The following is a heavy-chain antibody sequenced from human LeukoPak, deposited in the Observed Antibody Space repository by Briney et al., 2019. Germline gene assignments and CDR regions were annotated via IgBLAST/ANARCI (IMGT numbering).Heavy chain of an antibody. J-gene: IGHJ4*02. CDR2: IYYSGST. D-gene: IGHD4-11*01. CDR1: GGSISSYY. Sequence: SETLSLTCTVSGGSISSYYWSWIRQPPGKGLEWIGYIYYSGSTNYNPSLKSRVTISVDTSKNQFSLKLSSVTAADTAVYYCARSHSNYFGYWGQGTLVTVSS. CDR3: ARSHSNYFGY. V-gene: IGHV4-59*01.